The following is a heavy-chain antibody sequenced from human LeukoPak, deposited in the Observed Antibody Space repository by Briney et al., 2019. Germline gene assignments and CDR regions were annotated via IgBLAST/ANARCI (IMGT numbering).Heavy chain of an antibody. CDR2: ISIGNTYI. J-gene: IGHJ2*01. CDR1: GFTFSRYS. V-gene: IGHV3-21*03. D-gene: IGHD3-22*01. Sequence: GGSLRLSCAASGFTFSRYSMNWVRQAPGKGLEWVSSISIGNTYIYYADSVKGRFTISRDNAKNSLYLQLNSLKAEDTAVYYCAGSDTIGYLPREWDYWYFDRWGRGTLVTVSS. CDR3: AGSDTIGYLPREWDYWYFDR.